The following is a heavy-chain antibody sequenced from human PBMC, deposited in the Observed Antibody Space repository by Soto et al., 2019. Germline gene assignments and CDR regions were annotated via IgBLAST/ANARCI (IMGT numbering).Heavy chain of an antibody. CDR3: ANLPLYGSGFDC. CDR1: GFTFDDYA. V-gene: IGHV3-9*01. D-gene: IGHD3-10*01. Sequence: EVQLVESGGGLVQPGRSLRLSCVASGFTFDDYAIHWVRQAPGRGLEWVAGISWNGASIGYADSVKGRFTISRDNAKNSLHLQMNSLRSEETALYYCANLPLYGSGFDCWGQGTLVTVSS. J-gene: IGHJ4*02. CDR2: ISWNGASI.